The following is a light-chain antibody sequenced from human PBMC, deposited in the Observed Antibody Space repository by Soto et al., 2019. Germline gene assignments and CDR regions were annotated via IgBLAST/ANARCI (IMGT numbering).Light chain of an antibody. V-gene: IGKV3-11*01. Sequence: EIVLTQSPATLSLSPGERATLSCRASQSVSSYLAWYQQKPGQAPRLLIYDASNRATGIPPRFSGSGSGTDFTLPISSLEPEDFAVYYCQQRSNWPPTFGQGTRLEIK. CDR1: QSVSSY. CDR3: QQRSNWPPT. CDR2: DAS. J-gene: IGKJ5*01.